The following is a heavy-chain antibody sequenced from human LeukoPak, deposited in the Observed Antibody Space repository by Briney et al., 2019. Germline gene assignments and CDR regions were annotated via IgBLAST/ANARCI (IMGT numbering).Heavy chain of an antibody. J-gene: IGHJ5*02. CDR1: GFIFDDG. CDR3: ARDGAYSSSPNWFDP. V-gene: IGHV3-20*04. CDR2: INWNGGST. D-gene: IGHD6-6*01. Sequence: PGGSLRLSCAAFGFIFDDGMSWVRQAPGKGLEWVSGINWNGGSTGYADSVKGRFTISRDSAKNSLYLQMNSLRAEDTAVYYCARDGAYSSSPNWFDPWGQGTLVTVSS.